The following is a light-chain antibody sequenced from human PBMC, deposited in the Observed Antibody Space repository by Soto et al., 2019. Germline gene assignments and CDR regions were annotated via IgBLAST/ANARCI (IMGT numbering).Light chain of an antibody. CDR3: VSYTSTTTLV. CDR2: GVD. V-gene: IGLV2-14*03. CDR1: NSDVVGYKY. Sequence: QSALTQPASVSGSPGQSITISCTGTNSDVVGYKYVSWYQHQPGKAPKLMFYGVDNRPSGVSNRFSASKSGNTASLTISGLQAEDEAEYYCVSYTSTTTLVFGGGTKLTVL. J-gene: IGLJ2*01.